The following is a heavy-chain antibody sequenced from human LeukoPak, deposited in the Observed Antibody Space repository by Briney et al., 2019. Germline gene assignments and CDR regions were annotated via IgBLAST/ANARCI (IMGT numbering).Heavy chain of an antibody. Sequence: GGSLRLSCAASGFTFSNYGMNWVRQAPGKGLEWVAFIRYDGNNKYYADSVKGRFTISRDNSKNTLYLQMNSLRAEDTALYYCARGDKQLVFNRNKGGFDPWGQGTLVTVSS. V-gene: IGHV3-30*02. CDR1: GFTFSNYG. CDR3: ARGDKQLVFNRNKGGFDP. D-gene: IGHD6-13*01. J-gene: IGHJ5*02. CDR2: IRYDGNNK.